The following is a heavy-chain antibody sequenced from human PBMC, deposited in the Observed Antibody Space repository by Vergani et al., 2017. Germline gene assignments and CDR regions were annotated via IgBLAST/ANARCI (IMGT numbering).Heavy chain of an antibody. CDR1: GGSIYSSTYY. D-gene: IGHD6-13*01. Sequence: QLQLQESGPGLVKPSETLSLTCTVSGGSIYSSTYYWGWIRQPPGKGLEWIGSIYYSGSTYYNPSLKSRVTISVDTSKNQFSLKLSYVTAADTAVYYCARLPGIAAAGKDYWGQGTLVTVSS. V-gene: IGHV4-39*01. CDR3: ARLPGIAAAGKDY. CDR2: IYYSGST. J-gene: IGHJ4*02.